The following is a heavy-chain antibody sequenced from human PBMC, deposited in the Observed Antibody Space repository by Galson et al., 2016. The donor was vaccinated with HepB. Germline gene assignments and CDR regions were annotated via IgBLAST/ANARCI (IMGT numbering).Heavy chain of an antibody. D-gene: IGHD3-16*01. CDR3: ARGPWGSSPRALDI. CDR2: IYNSGSA. J-gene: IGHJ3*02. Sequence: TLSLTCTVSGGAISGGGYYWSWIRRTPGKGLEWLGYIYNSGSASYNPSLKSRLSLSVDTSKDQFSLTLTSVTAADTAVYYCARGPWGSSPRALDIWGQGTMVAVSS. V-gene: IGHV4-31*03. CDR1: GGAISGGGYY.